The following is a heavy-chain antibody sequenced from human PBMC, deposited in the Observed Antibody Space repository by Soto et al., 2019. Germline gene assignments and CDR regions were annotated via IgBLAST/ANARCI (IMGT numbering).Heavy chain of an antibody. V-gene: IGHV4-39*01. J-gene: IGHJ4*02. CDR3: TRRLIGTYYPANIDY. CDR2: ISYSGNT. CDR1: GGSISTGNYY. D-gene: IGHD3-10*01. Sequence: QLQLQESGPGLVNPSETLSLTCTVSGGSISTGNYYWGWIRQPPGKGLEWIGHISYSGNTYYNPSLKSRLTISVDMSKNQFSLKLTSVTAADTAVYYCTRRLIGTYYPANIDYWGQGTVLIVSS.